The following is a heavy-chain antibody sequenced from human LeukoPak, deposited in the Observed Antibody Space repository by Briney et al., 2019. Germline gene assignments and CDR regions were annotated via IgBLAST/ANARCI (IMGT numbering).Heavy chain of an antibody. CDR3: ARMTKRNDPFAI. Sequence: SETLSLTCSVSGDSINNYYWSWIRQPPGGGLEWIGYIYYSGSTNYNPSLKSRLTISVDTSKNQFSLKLSSVTAADTAVYYCARMTKRNDPFAIWGQGTMVTVSS. J-gene: IGHJ3*02. CDR1: GDSINNYY. V-gene: IGHV4-59*01. CDR2: IYYSGST. D-gene: IGHD1-14*01.